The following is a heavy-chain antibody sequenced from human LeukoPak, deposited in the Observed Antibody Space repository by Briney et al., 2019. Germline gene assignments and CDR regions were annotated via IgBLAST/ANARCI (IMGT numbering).Heavy chain of an antibody. CDR3: ARLGLRGVIYYNWFDP. Sequence: PSETLSLTCAVYGGSFSGYYWSWIRQPPGKGLEWIGEINHSGSTNYSPSLKSRVTISVDTSKNQFSLKLSSVTAADTAVYYCARLGLRGVIYYNWFDPWGQGTLVTVSS. CDR2: INHSGST. D-gene: IGHD3-10*01. CDR1: GGSFSGYY. J-gene: IGHJ5*02. V-gene: IGHV4-34*01.